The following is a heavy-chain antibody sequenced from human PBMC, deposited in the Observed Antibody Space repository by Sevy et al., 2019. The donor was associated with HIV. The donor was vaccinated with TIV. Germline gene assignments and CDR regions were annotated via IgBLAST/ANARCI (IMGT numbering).Heavy chain of an antibody. V-gene: IGHV3-30*04. CDR3: ARDLISGSYSQSLDY. D-gene: IGHD1-26*01. CDR1: GFTFNSHG. Sequence: GGSLRLSCAASGFTFNSHGMHWVRQAPGKGLDWVAVISSDGNSQYSADSVKGRFTISRDNSKNTLYLQMDSLRVEDTAVYYCARDLISGSYSQSLDYWGQGTLVTVSS. CDR2: ISSDGNSQ. J-gene: IGHJ4*02.